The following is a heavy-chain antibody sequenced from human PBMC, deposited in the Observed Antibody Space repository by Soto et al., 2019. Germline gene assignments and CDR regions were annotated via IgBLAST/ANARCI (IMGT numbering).Heavy chain of an antibody. CDR1: GFTFSSYA. V-gene: IGHV3-30-3*01. D-gene: IGHD2-2*01. J-gene: IGHJ6*02. CDR3: ARAGILGYCSSTSCYMDV. CDR2: ISYDGSNK. Sequence: QVQLVESGGGVVQPGRSLRLSCAASGFTFSSYAMHWVRQAPGKGLEWVAGISYDGSNKYYADSVKGRFTISRDNSKNPLYMQMNSLRAEDTAVYYCARAGILGYCSSTSCYMDVWGQGTTVTVSS.